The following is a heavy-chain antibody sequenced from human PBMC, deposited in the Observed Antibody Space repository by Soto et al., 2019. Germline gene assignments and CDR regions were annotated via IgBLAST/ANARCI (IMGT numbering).Heavy chain of an antibody. D-gene: IGHD6-13*01. J-gene: IGHJ4*02. Sequence: GGSLRLSCAASGFPYGSYAMSWVRQTPGKGLEWVSSISDSGGSTYYSDSVKGRFTLSRDNSRNTLFLQMNSLRDDDTALYYCAKGSADGIPYYFDFWGQGTLVPVSS. V-gene: IGHV3-23*01. CDR2: ISDSGGST. CDR1: GFPYGSYA. CDR3: AKGSADGIPYYFDF.